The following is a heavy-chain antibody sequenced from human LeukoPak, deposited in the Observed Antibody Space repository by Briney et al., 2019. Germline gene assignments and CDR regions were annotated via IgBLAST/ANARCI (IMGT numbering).Heavy chain of an antibody. CDR2: IRSKANSYAT. D-gene: IGHD2-8*01. CDR3: TRRPSNGFDY. Sequence: GGSLRLSCAASGFTFSGSAMNWVRQACGKGLEWVGRIRSKANSYATAYAASVKGRFTISRDDSKNTAYLQMNSLKTEDTAVYYCTRRPSNGFDYWGQGTLVTVSS. CDR1: GFTFSGSA. V-gene: IGHV3-73*01. J-gene: IGHJ4*02.